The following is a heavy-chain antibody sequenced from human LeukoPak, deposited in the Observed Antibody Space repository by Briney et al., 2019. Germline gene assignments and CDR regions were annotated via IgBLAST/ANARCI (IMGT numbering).Heavy chain of an antibody. CDR1: GGSISSYY. J-gene: IGHJ4*02. CDR3: AREGYYGSGSYYDY. Sequence: SETLSLTCTVSGGSISSYYWSWIRRPPGKGLEWIGYIYYSGSTNYNPSLKSRVTISVDTSKNQFSLKLSSVTAADTAVYYCAREGYYGSGSYYDYWGQGTLVTVSS. V-gene: IGHV4-59*01. D-gene: IGHD3-10*01. CDR2: IYYSGST.